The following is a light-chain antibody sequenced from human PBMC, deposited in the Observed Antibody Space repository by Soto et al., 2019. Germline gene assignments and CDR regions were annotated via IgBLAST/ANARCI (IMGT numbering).Light chain of an antibody. Sequence: QSVLTQPASVSGSPGQSITISCTGTSSDVGGYDFVCWHQQHPGKAPKLLIYDVSSRPSGVSNRFSASKSGNTASLTISGLQAEDEADYYCSSFTSSITHVFGTGTKVTVL. J-gene: IGLJ1*01. CDR3: SSFTSSITHV. CDR2: DVS. CDR1: SSDVGGYDF. V-gene: IGLV2-14*03.